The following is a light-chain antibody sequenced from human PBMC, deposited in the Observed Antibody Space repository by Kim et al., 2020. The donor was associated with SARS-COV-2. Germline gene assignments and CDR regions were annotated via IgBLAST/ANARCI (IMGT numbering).Light chain of an antibody. CDR1: RLGDKY. Sequence: SYELTQPPSVSVSPGQTASITCSRDRLGDKYVCWYQQKSGQSPVLVIYQDSKRPSWAPERFSGSNSGHRATLTISGTQAMDEADYFCQAWDSSTGVFGGG. CDR2: QDS. V-gene: IGLV3-1*01. CDR3: QAWDSSTGV. J-gene: IGLJ3*02.